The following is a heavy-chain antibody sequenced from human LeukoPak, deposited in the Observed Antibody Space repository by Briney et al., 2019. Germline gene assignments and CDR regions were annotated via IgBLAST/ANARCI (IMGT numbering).Heavy chain of an antibody. CDR2: ISDDGGRK. V-gene: IGHV3-30*04. J-gene: IGHJ6*02. CDR3: AKAASSSWPSYYYGMDV. CDR1: GFTFSGYP. Sequence: GGSLRLSCAASGFTFSGYPMHWVRQAPGKGLDWVAIISDDGGRKFYADSVKGRFTISKDNSKNTVYLQMSSLRVDDTAVYYCAKAASSSWPSYYYGMDVWGQGTTVTVSS. D-gene: IGHD6-13*01.